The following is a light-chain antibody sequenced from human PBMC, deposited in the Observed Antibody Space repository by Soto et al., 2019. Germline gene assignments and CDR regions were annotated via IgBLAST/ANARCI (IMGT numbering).Light chain of an antibody. CDR1: ISDVGAYNY. CDR2: DVS. V-gene: IGLV2-14*01. Sequence: HSVLTQSASVSGSPGQSITISCTGTISDVGAYNYVSWYQQNSGKAPKLLIYDVSNRPSGVSNRFSGSKSGNTASLTISGLQAEDEGDYYCSSYTTFSTRGIFGGGTKLTVL. CDR3: SSYTTFSTRGI. J-gene: IGLJ2*01.